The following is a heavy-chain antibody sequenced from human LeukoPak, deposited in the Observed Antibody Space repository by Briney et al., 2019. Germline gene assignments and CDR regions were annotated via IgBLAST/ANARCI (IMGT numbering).Heavy chain of an antibody. D-gene: IGHD6-13*01. CDR3: AKGSSPFDY. CDR1: GFTFSSYW. CDR2: ISDRGDRT. J-gene: IGHJ4*02. V-gene: IGHV3-23*01. Sequence: GGSLRLSCAASGFTFSSYWMNWARQAPGKGLEWVSAISDRGDRTWDADSVKGRFTISRDNSKNTLYLQMNSLRAEDTAVYYCAKGSSPFDYWGQGTLVTVSS.